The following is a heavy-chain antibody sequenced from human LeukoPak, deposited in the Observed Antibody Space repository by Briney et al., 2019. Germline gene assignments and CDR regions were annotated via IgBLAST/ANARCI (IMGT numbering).Heavy chain of an antibody. CDR3: AREGYSSSWYNY. V-gene: IGHV3-21*01. J-gene: IGHJ4*02. CDR1: GFALKSYS. CDR2: ISSTSAYI. D-gene: IGHD6-13*01. Sequence: PGESLRLSCAGSGFALKSYSLSWVRQAPGKGLEWVSSISSTSAYIYYADSVKGRFTISRDNVDNVVYLQMNSLGAEDTAVYYCAREGYSSSWYNYWGQGTLVTVSS.